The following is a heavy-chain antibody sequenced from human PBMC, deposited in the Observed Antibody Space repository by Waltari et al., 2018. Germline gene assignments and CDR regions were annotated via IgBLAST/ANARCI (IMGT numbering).Heavy chain of an antibody. D-gene: IGHD5-12*01. CDR2: IIPIFGTA. Sequence: QVQLVQSGAEVKKPGSSVKVSCKASGGTFSSYAISWVRQAPGQGLEWMGGIIPIFGTANYAQKFQGRVTSTADESTSTAYMELSSLRSEDTAVYYCARVRRDGYNLSVGDWFDPWGQGTLVTVSS. CDR1: GGTFSSYA. J-gene: IGHJ5*02. V-gene: IGHV1-69*01. CDR3: ARVRRDGYNLSVGDWFDP.